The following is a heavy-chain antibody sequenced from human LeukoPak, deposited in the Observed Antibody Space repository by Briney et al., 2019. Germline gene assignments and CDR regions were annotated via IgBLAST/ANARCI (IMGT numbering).Heavy chain of an antibody. D-gene: IGHD3-3*01. J-gene: IGHJ3*02. CDR3: ARGKPDLAHDAFDI. Sequence: MPSETLSLTCTVSGGSISSYYWSWIRQPPGKGLEWIGYIYYSGSTNYNPSLKSRVTISVDTSKNQFSLKLSSVTAADTAVYYCARGKPDLAHDAFDIWGQGTMVTVSS. V-gene: IGHV4-59*08. CDR2: IYYSGST. CDR1: GGSISSYY.